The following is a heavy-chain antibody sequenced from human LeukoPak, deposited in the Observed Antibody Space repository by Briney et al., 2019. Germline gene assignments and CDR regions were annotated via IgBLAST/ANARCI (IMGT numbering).Heavy chain of an antibody. CDR1: GFTFSSYA. CDR3: ARDTDYGGNSDWFDP. J-gene: IGHJ5*02. Sequence: GGSLRLSCAASGFTFSSYAMSWVRQAPGKGLEWVSYISSSSSTIYYADSVKGRFTISRDNAKDSLYLQMNSLRDEDTAVYYCARDTDYGGNSDWFDPWGQGTLVTVSS. CDR2: ISSSSSTI. V-gene: IGHV3-48*02. D-gene: IGHD4-23*01.